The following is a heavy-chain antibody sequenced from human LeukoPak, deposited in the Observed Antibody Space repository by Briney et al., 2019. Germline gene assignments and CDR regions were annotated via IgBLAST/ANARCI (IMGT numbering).Heavy chain of an antibody. V-gene: IGHV3-11*01. D-gene: IGHD3-22*01. Sequence: PGGSLRLSCAAPGFTFSDYYMSWLRQAPGKGLEWVSYIISSRSTIYYADSVKGRFTISRDNAKNSLYLQMNSLRAEDTAVYYSARSKNYYDSSGSPLYYFDYWGQGTLVTVSS. J-gene: IGHJ4*02. CDR2: IISSRSTI. CDR1: GFTFSDYY. CDR3: ARSKNYYDSSGSPLYYFDY.